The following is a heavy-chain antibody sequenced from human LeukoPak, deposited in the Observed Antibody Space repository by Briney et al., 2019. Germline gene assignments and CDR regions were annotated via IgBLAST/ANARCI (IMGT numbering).Heavy chain of an antibody. V-gene: IGHV3-48*03. CDR2: ISSNETI. Sequence: PGGSLRLSCAASRITFSNFELNWVRQAPGKGLKWVSYISSNETIYYADSVKGRFTISRDNAKNSLYLQMNSLRAEDTAVYYCASVIAVAGTPHDYWGQGTLVTVSS. D-gene: IGHD6-19*01. CDR3: ASVIAVAGTPHDY. CDR1: RITFSNFE. J-gene: IGHJ4*02.